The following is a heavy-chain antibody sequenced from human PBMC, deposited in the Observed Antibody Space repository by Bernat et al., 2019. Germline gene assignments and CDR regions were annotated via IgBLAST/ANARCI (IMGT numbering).Heavy chain of an antibody. V-gene: IGHV3-30*18. CDR1: GFTFSSYG. D-gene: IGHD2-15*01. CDR3: AKDTGVVAATLYYYGMDV. Sequence: QVQLVESGGGVVQPGRSLRLSCAASGFTFSSYGMHWVRQAPGKGLEGVAVISYDGSNKYYADSVKGRFTISRDNSKNTLYLQMNSLRAEDTAVYYCAKDTGVVAATLYYYGMDVWGQGTTVTVSS. J-gene: IGHJ6*02. CDR2: ISYDGSNK.